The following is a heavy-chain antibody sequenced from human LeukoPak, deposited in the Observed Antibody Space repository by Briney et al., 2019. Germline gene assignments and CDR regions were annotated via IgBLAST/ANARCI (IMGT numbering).Heavy chain of an antibody. J-gene: IGHJ6*02. CDR2: IRSKPYGGTT. CDR1: GLTFCVYA. V-gene: IGHV3-49*04. D-gene: IGHD2-15*01. CDR3: TSGPSGYCSGGSCYSGYYYGMDV. Sequence: PGRSLRLSCTASGLTFCVYAMSWGCQAPGEGQEWVWVIRSKPYGGTTEYPASVKGRFTISRDDSKSIAYLQMNSLKTEDTAVYYCTSGPSGYCSGGSCYSGYYYGMDVWGQGTTVTVSS.